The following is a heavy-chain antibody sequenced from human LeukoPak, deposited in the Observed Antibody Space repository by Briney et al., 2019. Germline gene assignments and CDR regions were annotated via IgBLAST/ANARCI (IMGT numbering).Heavy chain of an antibody. V-gene: IGHV3-74*01. CDR3: GRDLGGRSGY. CDR2: INSDGSWT. D-gene: IGHD1-26*01. J-gene: IGHJ4*02. CDR1: GNYW. Sequence: PGGSLRLSCAASGNYWMHWVRQVPGKGLVWVSHINSDGSWTSYADSVKGRFSISRDNAKNTLYLQMNSLRAEDTAVYYCGRDLGGRSGYWGQGTLVTVSS.